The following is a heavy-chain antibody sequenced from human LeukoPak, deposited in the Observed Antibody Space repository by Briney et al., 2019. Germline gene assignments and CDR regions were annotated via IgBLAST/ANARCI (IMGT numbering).Heavy chain of an antibody. D-gene: IGHD1-26*01. V-gene: IGHV3-66*01. Sequence: GGSLRLSCAASEFSVGSNYMTWVRQAPGKGLEWVSLLYSGGSTYYADSVKGRFTISRDNSKNSLSLQINSLRAEDTAVYYCTSSSIVGAADAFDIWGQGTLVTVSS. CDR3: TSSSIVGAADAFDI. CDR2: LYSGGST. J-gene: IGHJ3*02. CDR1: EFSVGSNY.